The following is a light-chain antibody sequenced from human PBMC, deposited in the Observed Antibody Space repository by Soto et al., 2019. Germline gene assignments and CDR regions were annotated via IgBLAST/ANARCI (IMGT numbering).Light chain of an antibody. CDR1: SSDVGGYNY. V-gene: IGLV2-11*01. CDR2: DVS. Sequence: QSVLTQPRSVSGSPGQSVTISCTGTSSDVGGYNYVSWYQQHPGKAPKLLIYDVSKRPSGVPDRCSGSKSGNTASLTISGLQAEDEADYYCCSYAGNYSYVCGTGTKVTVL. CDR3: CSYAGNYSYV. J-gene: IGLJ1*01.